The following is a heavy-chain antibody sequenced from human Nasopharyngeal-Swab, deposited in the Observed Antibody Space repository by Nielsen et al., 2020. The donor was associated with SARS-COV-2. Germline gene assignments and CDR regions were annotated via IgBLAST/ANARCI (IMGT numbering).Heavy chain of an antibody. Sequence: SVKVSCKASGGTFSSYAISWMRQAPGQGLEWMGGIIPIFGTANYAQKFQGRVTITADESTSTAYMELSSLRSEDTAVYYCAREVAVAGTFCWFDPWGQGTLVTVSS. D-gene: IGHD6-19*01. J-gene: IGHJ5*02. CDR3: AREVAVAGTFCWFDP. CDR2: IIPIFGTA. CDR1: GGTFSSYA. V-gene: IGHV1-69*13.